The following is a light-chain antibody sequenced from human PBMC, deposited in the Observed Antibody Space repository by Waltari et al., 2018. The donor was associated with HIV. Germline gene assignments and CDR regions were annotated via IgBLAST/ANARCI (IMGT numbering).Light chain of an antibody. CDR1: SSDVGDYNY. V-gene: IGLV2-23*02. CDR3: CSYAGSSTVV. CDR2: DVN. J-gene: IGLJ2*01. Sequence: QSALTQPASVSGSPGQSITISCTGTSSDVGDYNYVSWYQQNPGKAPKLMIYDVNTRPSGGSNRFSVSKSGNTASLTISGLQAEDEADYYCCSYAGSSTVVFGGGTKLTVL.